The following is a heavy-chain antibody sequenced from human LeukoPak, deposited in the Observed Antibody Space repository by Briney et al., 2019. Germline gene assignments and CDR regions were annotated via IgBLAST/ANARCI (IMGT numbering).Heavy chain of an antibody. CDR1: GYTFTSYY. V-gene: IGHV1-46*01. D-gene: IGHD5-12*01. Sequence: ASVKVSCKASGYTFTSYYMHWVRQAPGQGLEWIRIINPSGGSTSYAQQFQGRVTMTRDTSTSTVYMELSSLRSEDTAVYYCARVSRGYSGYEPLNYWGQGTLVTVSS. CDR2: INPSGGST. J-gene: IGHJ4*02. CDR3: ARVSRGYSGYEPLNY.